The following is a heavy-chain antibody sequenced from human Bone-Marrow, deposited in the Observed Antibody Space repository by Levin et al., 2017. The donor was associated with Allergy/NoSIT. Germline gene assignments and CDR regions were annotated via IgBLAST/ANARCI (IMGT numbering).Heavy chain of an antibody. V-gene: IGHV3-9*01. J-gene: IGHJ6*02. Sequence: GGSLRLSCVTSGFSFDAYAIHWVRQRPGKGLEWVSGISWNSGGIDYADSVKGRFTISRDNAKNSVYLQMNSLRPEDTALSYCAKVQRGYSYAPYYGMDVWGQGTTVTVSS. CDR3: AKVQRGYSYAPYYGMDV. CDR1: GFSFDAYA. D-gene: IGHD5-12*01. CDR2: ISWNSGGI.